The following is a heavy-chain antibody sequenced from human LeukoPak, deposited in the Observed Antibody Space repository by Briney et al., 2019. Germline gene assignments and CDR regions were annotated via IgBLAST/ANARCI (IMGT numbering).Heavy chain of an antibody. J-gene: IGHJ4*02. D-gene: IGHD1-1*01. CDR3: AKVHGVPY. CDR1: GFTFSSYG. CDR2: INRPPDST. Sequence: GGSLRLSCAAAGFTFSSYGMTWVRQAPGKALEWVSGINRPPDSTFAADSVKGRFTISRDNSKNTLYLQMNSLRVEDTALYYCAKVHGVPYWGQGTLVTVSS. V-gene: IGHV3-23*01.